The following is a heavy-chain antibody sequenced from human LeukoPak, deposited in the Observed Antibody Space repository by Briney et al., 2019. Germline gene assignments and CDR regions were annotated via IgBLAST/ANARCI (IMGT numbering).Heavy chain of an antibody. D-gene: IGHD5-24*01. Sequence: HPGGSLRLSRAAAGFIASSYGMHWVRQAPGKGREWGAFIRFEVGNKYYADSVKSRFTTSRDNSKNTLYLQMNSLRAEDTAVYYCAKPRDGYKGAFDIWGQGTMVTVSS. J-gene: IGHJ3*02. CDR2: IRFEVGNK. V-gene: IGHV3-30*02. CDR1: GFIASSYG. CDR3: AKPRDGYKGAFDI.